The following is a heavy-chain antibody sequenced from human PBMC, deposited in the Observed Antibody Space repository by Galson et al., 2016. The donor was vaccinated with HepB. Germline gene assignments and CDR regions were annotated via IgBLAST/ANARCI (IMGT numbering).Heavy chain of an antibody. D-gene: IGHD6-19*01. CDR2: IYWDDNE. J-gene: IGHJ5*02. Sequence: PALVKPTQTLTLPCTFSGFSLSTTAVGVGWIRQAPGKAPEWLAFIYWDDNEYYSPSLQSRLTITKDTSENQVVLTMTNVDPVDTGTYYCARGSGWLLDRWGQGTLVTVSS. V-gene: IGHV2-5*02. CDR1: GFSLSTTAVG. CDR3: ARGSGWLLDR.